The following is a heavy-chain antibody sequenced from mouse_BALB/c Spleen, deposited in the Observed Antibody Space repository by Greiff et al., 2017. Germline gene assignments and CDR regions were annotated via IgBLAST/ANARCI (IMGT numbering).Heavy chain of an antibody. CDR2: INPSTGYT. J-gene: IGHJ2*01. CDR3: ARSYDGYFDY. V-gene: IGHV1-7*01. D-gene: IGHD2-3*01. CDR1: GYTFTSYW. Sequence: VQGVESGAELAKPGASVKMSCKASGYTFTSYWMHWVKQRPGQGLEWIGYINPSTGYTEYNQKFKDKATLTADKSSSTAYMQLSSLTSEDSAVYYCARSYDGYFDYWGQGTTLTVSS.